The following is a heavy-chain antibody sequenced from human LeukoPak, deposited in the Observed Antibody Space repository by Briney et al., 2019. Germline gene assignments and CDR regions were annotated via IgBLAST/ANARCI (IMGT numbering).Heavy chain of an antibody. Sequence: SETLTLTCTVSGGSINKYYWSWIRQSPGKGLEWLGYVHDSAGTIYNPSLKSRVTISVGTSKTQFSLKVTSVTTADTAVYYCAKGRKDFDTNLGPFDSWGQGILVTVSS. J-gene: IGHJ4*02. CDR1: GGSINKYY. CDR2: VHDSAGT. V-gene: IGHV4-59*01. CDR3: AKGRKDFDTNLGPFDS. D-gene: IGHD3-9*01.